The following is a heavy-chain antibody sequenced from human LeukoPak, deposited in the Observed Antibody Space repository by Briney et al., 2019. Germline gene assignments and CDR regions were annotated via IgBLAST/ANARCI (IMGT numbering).Heavy chain of an antibody. CDR3: ARAGDGYNPRDAFDY. CDR1: GGSISSGDYY. J-gene: IGHJ4*02. D-gene: IGHD5-24*01. Sequence: SETLSLTCTVSGGSISSGDYYWSWIRQPPGKCLEWIVYIYYSGSTYYNSSLKSRVTISVDTSKNQFSLKLSSVTAADTAVYYCARAGDGYNPRDAFDYWGQGTLVTVSS. V-gene: IGHV4-30-4*01. CDR2: IYYSGST.